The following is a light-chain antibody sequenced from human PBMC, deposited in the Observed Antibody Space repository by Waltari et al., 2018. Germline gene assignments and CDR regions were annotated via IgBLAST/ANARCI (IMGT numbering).Light chain of an antibody. CDR3: QPYYSYPRT. CDR2: AAS. V-gene: IGKV1-8*01. Sequence: AIRMTQSPSSLSASTGDRVTITCRASQGISSYLAWYQPKPGKARKLLIYAASILQNGVPSRFSGSGAGTDFTLTISCLQSEDFATYYCQPYYSYPRTFGQGTKVEIK. J-gene: IGKJ1*01. CDR1: QGISSY.